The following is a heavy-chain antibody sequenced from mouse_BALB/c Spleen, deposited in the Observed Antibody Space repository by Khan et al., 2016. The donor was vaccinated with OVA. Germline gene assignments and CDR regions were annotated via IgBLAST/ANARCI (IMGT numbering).Heavy chain of an antibody. CDR3: VRDGAYHRNDGWFAY. CDR2: INPSNGYT. V-gene: IGHV1-4*01. CDR1: GYTFTSYT. D-gene: IGHD2-14*01. Sequence: QVQLQQSGAELARPGASVKMSCKASGYTFTSYTIHWIKKRPGQGLEWIGYINPSNGYTNYNQKFKDKATLTTDKSSTPAYLQLRSLTSDDSAVYNCVRDGAYHRNDGWFAYWGQGTLVTVSA. J-gene: IGHJ3*01.